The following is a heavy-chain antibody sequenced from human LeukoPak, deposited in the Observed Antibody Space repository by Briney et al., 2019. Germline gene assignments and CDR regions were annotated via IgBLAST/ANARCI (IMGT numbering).Heavy chain of an antibody. D-gene: IGHD6-19*01. CDR1: GFTFSSNW. V-gene: IGHV3-74*01. J-gene: IGHJ5*02. CDR2: INNDGGST. Sequence: GGSLRLSCAASGFTFSSNWMHWVRQAPGKGLAWVSRINNDGGSTSYADSVKGRFTISRDNAKNTLYLQMNSLRAEDTAVYYCATSMAGFNWFDPWGQGTLVTVSS. CDR3: ATSMAGFNWFDP.